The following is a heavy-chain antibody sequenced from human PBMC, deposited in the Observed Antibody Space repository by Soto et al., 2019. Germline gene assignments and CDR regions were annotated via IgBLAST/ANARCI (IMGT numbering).Heavy chain of an antibody. D-gene: IGHD6-19*01. J-gene: IGHJ6*02. Sequence: SQTLSLTCAISGDSVSSNSAAWNWIRQSPSRGLEWLGRTCYRSKWYNDYAVSVKSRITINPDTSKNQFSLQLNSVTPEDTAVYYCARGNGYSSGRNYYYGMDVWGQGTTVTVSS. CDR1: GDSVSSNSAA. V-gene: IGHV6-1*01. CDR3: ARGNGYSSGRNYYYGMDV. CDR2: TCYRSKWYN.